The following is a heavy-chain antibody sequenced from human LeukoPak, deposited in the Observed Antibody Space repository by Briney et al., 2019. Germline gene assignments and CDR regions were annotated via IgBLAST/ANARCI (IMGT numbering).Heavy chain of an antibody. Sequence: GESLKISCKGSGYSFTSYWIGRVRQMPGKGLEWMGIIYPGDSDTRYSPSFQGQVTISADKSISTAYLQWSSLKASDTAMYYCATGRHYYDSSGYYRDAFDIWGQGTMVTVSS. J-gene: IGHJ3*02. CDR2: IYPGDSDT. CDR3: ATGRHYYDSSGYYRDAFDI. D-gene: IGHD3-22*01. V-gene: IGHV5-51*01. CDR1: GYSFTSYW.